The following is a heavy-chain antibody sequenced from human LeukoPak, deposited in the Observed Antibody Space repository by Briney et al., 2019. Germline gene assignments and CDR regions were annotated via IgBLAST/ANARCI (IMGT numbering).Heavy chain of an antibody. CDR3: AREGSYGYGMDV. J-gene: IGHJ6*04. Sequence: ASVKVSCKASGYTFTGYYMHWVRQAPGQGFEWMGIINPSGGSTSYAQKFQGRVTMTRDTSTSTVYMQLSSLRSEDTAVYYCAREGSYGYGMDVWGKGTTVTVSS. D-gene: IGHD5-18*01. CDR2: INPSGGST. V-gene: IGHV1-46*01. CDR1: GYTFTGYY.